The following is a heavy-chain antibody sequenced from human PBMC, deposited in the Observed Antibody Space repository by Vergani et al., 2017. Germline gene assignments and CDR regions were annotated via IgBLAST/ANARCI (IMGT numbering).Heavy chain of an antibody. J-gene: IGHJ4*02. CDR3: AKASTVTGIYYFDY. Sequence: EVQLLESGGGLVQPGGSLRVSCAASGFTFNNYAMTWVRQAPGKGVEWVSVISGSRGNTYYADSVKGRFTITRDNFKNTLLLQMKNLRAEDTAVDFCAKASTVTGIYYFDYWGQGTLVTVSS. D-gene: IGHD6-19*01. V-gene: IGHV3-23*01. CDR1: GFTFNNYA. CDR2: ISGSRGNT.